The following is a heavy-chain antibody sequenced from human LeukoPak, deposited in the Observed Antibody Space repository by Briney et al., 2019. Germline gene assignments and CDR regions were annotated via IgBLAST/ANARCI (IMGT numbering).Heavy chain of an antibody. CDR2: INSDGSST. V-gene: IGHV3-74*03. J-gene: IGHJ5*02. Sequence: GGSLRLSCAASGFTFSGYWMHWVRQPPGQGLVWVSRINSDGSSTTYADSVKGRFTMSRDNAKNTLYLQMNSLRVEDTAVYYCARGVGPAAINWFDPWGQGTLVTVSS. D-gene: IGHD2-2*01. CDR3: ARGVGPAAINWFDP. CDR1: GFTFSGYW.